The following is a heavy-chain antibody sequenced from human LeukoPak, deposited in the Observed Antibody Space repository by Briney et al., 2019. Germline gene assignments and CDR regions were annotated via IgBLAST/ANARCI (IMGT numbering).Heavy chain of an antibody. CDR1: GGSISDYY. D-gene: IGHD3-10*01. Sequence: SETLSLTCNVSGGSISDYYWSWIRQPPGKGLEWIGYIYYSGSTNYNPSLKSRVTISVDTSKNQFSLKLSSVTAADTAVYYCARDLDYYGSGSSNFDYWGQGTLVTVSS. V-gene: IGHV4-59*12. CDR2: IYYSGST. CDR3: ARDLDYYGSGSSNFDY. J-gene: IGHJ4*02.